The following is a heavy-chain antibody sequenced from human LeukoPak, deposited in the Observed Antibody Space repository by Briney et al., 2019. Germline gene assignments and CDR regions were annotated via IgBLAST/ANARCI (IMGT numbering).Heavy chain of an antibody. Sequence: GGSLRLSCAASGFTFSSYGMHWVRQAPGKGLEWVAFIRYDGSNKYYADSVKGRFTISRDNSKNTLYLQMNSLRAEDTAAYYCASLDIVVVPAASGTDWFDPWGQGTLVTVSS. CDR3: ASLDIVVVPAASGTDWFDP. V-gene: IGHV3-30*02. CDR1: GFTFSSYG. D-gene: IGHD2-2*01. J-gene: IGHJ5*02. CDR2: IRYDGSNK.